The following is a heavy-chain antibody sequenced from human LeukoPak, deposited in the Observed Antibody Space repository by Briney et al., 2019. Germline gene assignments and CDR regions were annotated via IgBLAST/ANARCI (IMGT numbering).Heavy chain of an antibody. Sequence: QTGRSLRLSCAASGFTFSSYAMHWVRRAPGRVLEWGAVISYDGSNKYYADSVKGRFTISRDNSKNTLYMQMNSLRAEAKAVYYCARDLSGSGSYYNWFDPWGQGTLVTVSS. CDR1: GFTFSSYA. CDR2: ISYDGSNK. J-gene: IGHJ5*02. V-gene: IGHV3-30*04. CDR3: ARDLSGSGSYYNWFDP. D-gene: IGHD3-10*01.